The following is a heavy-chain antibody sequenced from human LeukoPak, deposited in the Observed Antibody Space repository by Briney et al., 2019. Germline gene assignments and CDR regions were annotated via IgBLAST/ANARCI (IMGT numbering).Heavy chain of an antibody. V-gene: IGHV3-48*03. CDR1: GFTFSSYE. J-gene: IGHJ6*04. CDR2: ISSSGSTI. D-gene: IGHD3-10*02. CDR3: AELGITMIGGV. Sequence: GGTLRLSCAASGFTFSSYEMNWVRQAPGKWLEWVSYISSSGSTIYYADSVKGRFTISRDNAKNSLYLQMNSLRAEDTAVYYCAELGITMIGGVWGKGTTVTISS.